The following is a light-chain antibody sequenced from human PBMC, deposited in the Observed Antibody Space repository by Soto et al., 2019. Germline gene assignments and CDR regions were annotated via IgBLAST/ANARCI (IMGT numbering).Light chain of an antibody. J-gene: IGKJ5*01. Sequence: IQMNQSPPSVSASVGDRVTITCRASQDVGKWLAWYQKKPGKAPTLLIHGASSLQSGVPPRYSGSGYGTDFNLTISSLQTEDFATYYCQQANSFTITVGQGTRLEIK. V-gene: IGKV1-12*01. CDR3: QQANSFTIT. CDR1: QDVGKW. CDR2: GAS.